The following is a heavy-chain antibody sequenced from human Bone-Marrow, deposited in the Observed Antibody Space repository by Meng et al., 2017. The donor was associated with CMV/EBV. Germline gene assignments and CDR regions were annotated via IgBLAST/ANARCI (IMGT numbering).Heavy chain of an antibody. J-gene: IGHJ6*02. Sequence: SETLSLTCAVYGGSPSGYYWTWIRQPPGKELEWIAEINHSGSTNYNPSLKSRVTVSVDTSKKQFSLKVRSVTAADTALYYCARGPHKNRYSGNSPRGYHHGMDVWGQGTTVTVSS. CDR3: ARGPHKNRYSGNSPRGYHHGMDV. CDR1: GGSPSGYY. D-gene: IGHD4-23*01. V-gene: IGHV4-34*01. CDR2: INHSGST.